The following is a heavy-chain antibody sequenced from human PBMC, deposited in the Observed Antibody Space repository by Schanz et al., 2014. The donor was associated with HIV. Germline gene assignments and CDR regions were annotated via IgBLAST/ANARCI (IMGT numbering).Heavy chain of an antibody. CDR3: ARDPSRLVEAGYFDN. D-gene: IGHD6-19*01. CDR2: IWYDENNR. Sequence: QVQLVESGGGVVQPGRSLRLSCAASGFTFRNYAMHWVRQAPGKGLEWVAVIWYDENNRHYADSVKGRFTISRDNSRNQMYLQMNSLRTEDTAVYYCARDPSRLVEAGYFDNWGQGTLVTVSS. V-gene: IGHV3-33*01. CDR1: GFTFRNYA. J-gene: IGHJ4*02.